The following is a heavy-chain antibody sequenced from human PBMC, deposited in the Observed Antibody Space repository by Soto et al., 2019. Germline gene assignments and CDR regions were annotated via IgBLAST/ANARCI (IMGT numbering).Heavy chain of an antibody. V-gene: IGHV1-3*01. CDR2: INAGNGNT. J-gene: IGHJ4*02. D-gene: IGHD3-3*01. CDR3: AKARAQYYDFWSGYPVDY. CDR1: GYTFTSYA. Sequence: ASVKVSCKASGYTFTSYAMHWARQAPGQRLEWMGWINAGNGNTKYSQKFQGRVTITRDNSKNTLYLQMNSLRAEDTAVYYCAKARAQYYDFWSGYPVDYWGQGTLVTVSS.